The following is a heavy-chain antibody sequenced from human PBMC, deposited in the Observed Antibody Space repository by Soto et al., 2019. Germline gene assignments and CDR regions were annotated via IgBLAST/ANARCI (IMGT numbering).Heavy chain of an antibody. V-gene: IGHV4-59*01. D-gene: IGHD3-16*01. CDR3: ARLAPLGAAQFGAFHI. Sequence: SETLSLTCTVSGGSISSYYWSWIRQPPGKGLEWIGYIYYSGSTNYNPSLKSRVTISVDTSKNQFSLKLSSVTAADTAVYYCARLAPLGAAQFGAFHIWGQGTMVTVSS. J-gene: IGHJ3*02. CDR1: GGSISSYY. CDR2: IYYSGST.